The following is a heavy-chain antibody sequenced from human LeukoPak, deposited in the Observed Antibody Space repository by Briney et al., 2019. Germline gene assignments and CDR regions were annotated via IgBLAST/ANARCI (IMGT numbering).Heavy chain of an antibody. CDR2: IHIYRGNT. CDR1: GYSSTNYG. D-gene: IGHD2-2*01. Sequence: ASVKVSCKASGYSSTNYGISWVRQAPGQGLEWMGWIHIYRGNTNYAQRFQGRVTMTRDTSTSTVYMELSSLRSEDTAVYSCARVRYCTSTSCPDFDCWGQGTLVTVSS. V-gene: IGHV1-18*01. J-gene: IGHJ4*02. CDR3: ARVRYCTSTSCPDFDC.